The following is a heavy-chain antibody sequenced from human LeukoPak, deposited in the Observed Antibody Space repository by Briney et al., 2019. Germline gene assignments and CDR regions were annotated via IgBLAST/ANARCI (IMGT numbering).Heavy chain of an antibody. D-gene: IGHD2-15*01. CDR1: GGSISSYY. J-gene: IGHJ4*02. V-gene: IGHV4-59*01. CDR2: IYYSGST. CDR3: TRGAGWPIDY. Sequence: SETLSLTCTVSGGSISSYYWSWIRRPPGKGLEWIGYIYYSGSTNYNPSLKSRVTISVDTSKNRFSLKLSSVTAADTAVYYCTRGAGWPIDYWGQGILVTVSS.